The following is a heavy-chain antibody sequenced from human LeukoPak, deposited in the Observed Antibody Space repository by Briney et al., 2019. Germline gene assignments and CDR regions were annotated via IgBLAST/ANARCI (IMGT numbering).Heavy chain of an antibody. D-gene: IGHD3-22*01. J-gene: IGHJ3*02. CDR2: IRSSGSTI. V-gene: IGHV3-48*03. CDR1: GFTFSSYE. Sequence: GGSLRLSCAASGFTFSSYEMNWVRQAPGKGLEWVSYIRSSGSTIYYADSVKGRFIISRDNAKNSLYLQMNSLRAEDTAVYYCARVDYYKTWGAFDIWGQGTMVTVSS. CDR3: ARVDYYKTWGAFDI.